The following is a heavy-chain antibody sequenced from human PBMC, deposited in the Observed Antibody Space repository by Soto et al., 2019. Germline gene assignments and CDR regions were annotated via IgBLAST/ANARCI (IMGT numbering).Heavy chain of an antibody. D-gene: IGHD5-18*01. Sequence: SETLSLTCTVSGGSISSYYWSWIRQPPGKGLEWIGYIYYSGSTNYNPSPKSRVTISVDTSKNQFSLKLSSVTAADTAVYYCARAPPFYSYGRPDAFDIWGQGTMVTVSS. V-gene: IGHV4-59*01. J-gene: IGHJ3*02. CDR3: ARAPPFYSYGRPDAFDI. CDR1: GGSISSYY. CDR2: IYYSGST.